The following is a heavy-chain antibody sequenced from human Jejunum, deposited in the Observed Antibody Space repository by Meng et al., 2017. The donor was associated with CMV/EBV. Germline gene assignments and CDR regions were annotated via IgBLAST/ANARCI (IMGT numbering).Heavy chain of an antibody. D-gene: IGHD3/OR15-3a*01. CDR2: IKEDGGQK. Sequence: GFSFSTYWRTWVRQAPGKGLEWLANIKEDGGQKNYVDSLKGRFTISRDNARNSLYLQMNSLGVGDTAVYYCARGREGFWTATPLNYWGRGTLVTVSS. CDR1: GFSFSTYW. V-gene: IGHV3-7*03. CDR3: ARGREGFWTATPLNY. J-gene: IGHJ4*02.